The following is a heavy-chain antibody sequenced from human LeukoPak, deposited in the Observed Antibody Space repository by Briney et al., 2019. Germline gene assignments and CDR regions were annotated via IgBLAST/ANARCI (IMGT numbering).Heavy chain of an antibody. J-gene: IGHJ4*02. Sequence: SETLSLTCAVSGYSLGKNYYWGWIRQPPGKGLEWIGRIYGTGSTSYNPSLMNLVTMSGDTSKNHFSLKLTSVPAADTAVYYCARYDSRGSASTRFDYWGQGILVTISS. CDR2: IYGTGST. CDR1: GYSLGKNYY. CDR3: ARYDSRGSASTRFDY. V-gene: IGHV4-38-2*01. D-gene: IGHD3-16*01.